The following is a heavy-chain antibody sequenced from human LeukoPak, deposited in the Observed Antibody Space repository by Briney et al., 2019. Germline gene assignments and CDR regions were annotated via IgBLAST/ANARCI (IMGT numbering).Heavy chain of an antibody. CDR2: ISAYNGNT. J-gene: IGHJ3*02. V-gene: IGHV1-18*01. CDR1: GYTFTSYG. D-gene: IGHD2-15*01. Sequence: ASVKVSCKASGYTFTSYGISRVRQAPGQGLEWMGWISAYNGNTNYAQKLQGRVTMTTDTSTSTAYMELRSLRSDDTAVYYCARDLGYCSGGSCYPQLGDAFDIWGQGTMVTVSS. CDR3: ARDLGYCSGGSCYPQLGDAFDI.